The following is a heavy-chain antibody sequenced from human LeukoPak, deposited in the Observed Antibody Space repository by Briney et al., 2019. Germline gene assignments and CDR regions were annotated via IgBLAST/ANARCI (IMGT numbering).Heavy chain of an antibody. D-gene: IGHD1-26*01. CDR3: AKDRLYSGSYFDY. Sequence: GGSLRLSCAASGFTFSSYAMSWVPQAPGKGLEWVSAISGSGGSTYYADSVRGRFTISRDNSKNTLYLQMNSLSAEDTAVYHCAKDRLYSGSYFDYWGQGTLVTVSS. CDR2: ISGSGGST. CDR1: GFTFSSYA. J-gene: IGHJ4*02. V-gene: IGHV3-23*01.